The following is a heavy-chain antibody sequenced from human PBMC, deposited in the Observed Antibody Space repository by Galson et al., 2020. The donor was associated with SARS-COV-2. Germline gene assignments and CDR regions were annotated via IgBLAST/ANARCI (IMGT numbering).Heavy chain of an antibody. CDR3: ASELGYCSSTSCSYGMDV. Sequence: GESLKISCAASGFTFSSYEMNWVRQAPGKGLEWVSYISSSGSTIYYADSVKGRFTISRDNAKNSLYLQMNSLRAEDTAVYYCASELGYCSSTSCSYGMDVWGQGTTVTVSS. CDR2: ISSSGSTI. D-gene: IGHD2-2*01. J-gene: IGHJ6*02. CDR1: GFTFSSYE. V-gene: IGHV3-48*03.